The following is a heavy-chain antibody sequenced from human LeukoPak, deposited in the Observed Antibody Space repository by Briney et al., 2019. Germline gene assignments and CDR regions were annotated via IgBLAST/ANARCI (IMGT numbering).Heavy chain of an antibody. V-gene: IGHV3-66*01. CDR2: MYIGGST. J-gene: IGHJ3*02. Sequence: AGGSLRLSCAASGFTFSSYAMNWVRQAPGKGLEWVSVMYIGGSTYYADSVRGRFTTSRDNSKNTLHLQMDSLRAEDTAVYYCAKDSDVYGIESPDALHIWGQGTMVTVSS. CDR3: AKDSDVYGIESPDALHI. D-gene: IGHD2-8*01. CDR1: GFTFSSYA.